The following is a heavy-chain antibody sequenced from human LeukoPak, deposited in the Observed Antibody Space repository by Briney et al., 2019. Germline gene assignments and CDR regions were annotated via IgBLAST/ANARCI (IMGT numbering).Heavy chain of an antibody. J-gene: IGHJ1*01. CDR1: GFTFSTYW. Sequence: PGGSLTLSCAASGFTFSTYWMHWARQSRGKGLVWVSRIKSDGSTNYADSVKGRFTISRDNAKNTVSPQMNSLRPEDTGVYYCARAPSEIGGYYPEYFRHWGQGTLVTVSS. CDR3: ARAPSEIGGYYPEYFRH. V-gene: IGHV3-74*01. CDR2: IKSDGST. D-gene: IGHD3-22*01.